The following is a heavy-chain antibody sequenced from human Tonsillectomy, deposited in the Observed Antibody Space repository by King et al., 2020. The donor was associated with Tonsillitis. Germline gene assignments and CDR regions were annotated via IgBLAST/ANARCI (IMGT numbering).Heavy chain of an antibody. J-gene: IGHJ4*02. CDR3: ARQDSVGGQLPHYFDY. CDR1: GGSISSSSYY. Sequence: QLQESSPGLVKPSETLSLTCTVSGGSISSSSYYWGWIRQPPGKGLEWIGSIYYSGSTYYNPSLKSRVTISVDTSKNQFSLKLSSVTAADTAVYYCARQDSVGGQLPHYFDYWGQGTLVTVSS. CDR2: IYYSGST. V-gene: IGHV4-39*01. D-gene: IGHD6-6*01.